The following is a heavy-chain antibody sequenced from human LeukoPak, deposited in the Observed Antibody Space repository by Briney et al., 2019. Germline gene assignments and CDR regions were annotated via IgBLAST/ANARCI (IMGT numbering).Heavy chain of an antibody. CDR3: ARVPRYYYDSSGYYPDY. Sequence: GGSLRLSRAASGFTVSSNYMSWVRQAPGKGLEWVSVIYSGGSTYYADSVKGRFTISRDNSKNTLYLQMNSLRAEDTAVYYCARVPRYYYDSSGYYPDYWGQGTLVTVSS. D-gene: IGHD3-22*01. V-gene: IGHV3-66*01. J-gene: IGHJ4*02. CDR1: GFTVSSNY. CDR2: IYSGGST.